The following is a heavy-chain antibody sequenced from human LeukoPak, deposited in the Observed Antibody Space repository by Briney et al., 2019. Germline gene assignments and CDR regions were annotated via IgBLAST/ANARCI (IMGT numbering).Heavy chain of an antibody. CDR1: GYSFTSHW. Sequence: PGESLKISCKGSGYSFTSHWIGWVRQMPGKGLEWMGIVNPDDSDTIYSPSFQGQVTISADESITTAYLQWSSLKASDIAMYYCARLRWPRGGRSSFDYWGQGALVTVSS. CDR3: ARLRWPRGGRSSFDY. D-gene: IGHD3-10*01. CDR2: VNPDDSDT. V-gene: IGHV5-51*01. J-gene: IGHJ4*02.